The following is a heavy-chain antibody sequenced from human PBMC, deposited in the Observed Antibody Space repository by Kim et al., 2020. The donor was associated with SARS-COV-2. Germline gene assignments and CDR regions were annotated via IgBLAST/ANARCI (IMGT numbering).Heavy chain of an antibody. V-gene: IGHV3-23*01. Sequence: GASLRLSCAASGFTLTNNAMSWVRQPLGRGLEWVSTIRAGAETTYYANSVNGRFTISRDSSTHTLYLQLDSLRADDTAIYYCAKDRGGSGWPVFDYWGQGTLVTVTS. CDR3: AKDRGGSGWPVFDY. CDR2: IRAGAETT. D-gene: IGHD6-19*01. CDR1: GFTLTNNA. J-gene: IGHJ4*02.